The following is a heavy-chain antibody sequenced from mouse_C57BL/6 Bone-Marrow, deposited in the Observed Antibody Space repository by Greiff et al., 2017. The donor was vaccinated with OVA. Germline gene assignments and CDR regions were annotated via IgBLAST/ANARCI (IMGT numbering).Heavy chain of an antibody. CDR1: GFTFNTSA. V-gene: IGHV10-3*01. CDR3: VRGTWFAY. Sequence: EVQVVESGGGLVQPKGSLKLSCAASGFTFNTSAMHWVRQAPGKGLEWVASIRRKSSNYATYYADSVKDRFTISRDDSQGMLYLQMNNLKTEDTAMYYCVRGTWFAYGGQGTLVTVSA. J-gene: IGHJ3*01. CDR2: IRRKSSNYAT.